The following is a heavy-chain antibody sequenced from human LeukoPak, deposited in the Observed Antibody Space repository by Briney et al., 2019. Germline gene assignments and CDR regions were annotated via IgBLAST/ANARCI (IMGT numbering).Heavy chain of an antibody. CDR2: INHSGST. V-gene: IGHV4-34*01. CDR1: GGSFSGYY. D-gene: IGHD3-16*02. Sequence: SETLSLTCAVYGGSFSGYYWSWIRQPPGKGLEWIGEINHSGSTNYDPSLKSRVTISVDTSKNHFSLKLSSVTAADTAVYYCARDLGLRLGELSLGYWGQGTLVTVSS. CDR3: ARDLGLRLGELSLGY. J-gene: IGHJ4*02.